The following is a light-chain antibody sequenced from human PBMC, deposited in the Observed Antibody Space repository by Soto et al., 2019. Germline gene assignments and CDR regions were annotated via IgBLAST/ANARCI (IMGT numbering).Light chain of an antibody. V-gene: IGKV3-20*01. CDR3: QQYGSSPPYT. CDR1: QSISSIY. J-gene: IGKJ2*01. CDR2: GAS. Sequence: EIVLTQSPGTLSLSPGERATLSCRASQSISSIYLAWYQQKPGQAPRLLIYGASSRATGIPDRFSGSGSGTDFSLTISRLEPEDCAVYYCQQYGSSPPYTFGPGTKLEIK.